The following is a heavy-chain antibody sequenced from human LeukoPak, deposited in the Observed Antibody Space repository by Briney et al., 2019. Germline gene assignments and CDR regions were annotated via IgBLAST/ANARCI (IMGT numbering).Heavy chain of an antibody. J-gene: IGHJ4*02. CDR1: GFTFSSYA. CDR2: ISGSGGST. D-gene: IGHD1-26*01. V-gene: IGHV3-23*01. CDR3: AKARPSGSYMFCPNDY. Sequence: GGSLRLSCAASGFTFSSYAMSWVRQAPGKGLEWVSAISGSGGSTYYADSVKGRFTISRDNSKNTLYLQMNSLRAKDTAVYYCAKARPSGSYMFCPNDYWGQGTLVTVSS.